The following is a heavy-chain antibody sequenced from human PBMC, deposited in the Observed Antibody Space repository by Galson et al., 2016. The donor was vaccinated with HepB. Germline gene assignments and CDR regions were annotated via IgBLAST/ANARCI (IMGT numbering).Heavy chain of an antibody. D-gene: IGHD3-22*01. Sequence: SLRLSCAASGFTFTSYAMSWVRQAPGKGLEWVSAINGGGGFTYYADSVKGRFTISRDNSKNTVYLQMNSLRAEDTAVYYCAKYRDHSSGYYPLEYWGQGTLVTVSS. CDR1: GFTFTSYA. V-gene: IGHV3-23*01. J-gene: IGHJ4*02. CDR2: INGGGGFT. CDR3: AKYRDHSSGYYPLEY.